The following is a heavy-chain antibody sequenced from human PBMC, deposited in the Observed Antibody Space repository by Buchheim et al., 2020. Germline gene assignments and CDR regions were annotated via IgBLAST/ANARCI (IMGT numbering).Heavy chain of an antibody. CDR2: ISYDGSNK. D-gene: IGHD6-19*01. CDR1: GFTFSSYG. V-gene: IGHV3-30*18. J-gene: IGHJ4*02. Sequence: QVQLVESGGGVVQPGRSLRLSCAASGFTFSSYGMHWVRQAPGKGLEWVAVISYDGSNKYYADSVKGRFTISRDNSKNTLYLQMNSLRAEDTAVHYCANGIRGIAVADYFDYWGQGTL. CDR3: ANGIRGIAVADYFDY.